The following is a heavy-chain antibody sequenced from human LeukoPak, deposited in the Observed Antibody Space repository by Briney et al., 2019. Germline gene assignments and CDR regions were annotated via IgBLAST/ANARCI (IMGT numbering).Heavy chain of an antibody. Sequence: ASVKVSCKASGYTFTSYGISWVRQAPGQGLEWMGWTSAYNGNTNYAQKLQGRVTMTTDTSTSTAYMELRSPRSDDTAVYYCARAAYYYDSSPNWFDPWGQGTLVTVSS. D-gene: IGHD3-22*01. J-gene: IGHJ5*02. V-gene: IGHV1-18*01. CDR1: GYTFTSYG. CDR3: ARAAYYYDSSPNWFDP. CDR2: TSAYNGNT.